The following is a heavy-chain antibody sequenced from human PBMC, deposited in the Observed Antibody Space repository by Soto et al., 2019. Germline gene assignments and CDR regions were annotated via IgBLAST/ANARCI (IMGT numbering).Heavy chain of an antibody. CDR3: AKDLIDYSNSYFDY. J-gene: IGHJ4*02. CDR1: GFSFSNYA. CDR2: ITSVGYT. D-gene: IGHD4-4*01. V-gene: IGHV3-23*01. Sequence: EVQLLESGGGLVQPGGSLRLSCATSGFSFSNYAMSWVRQAPGKGLEWVAAITSVGYTYYVDSLKGRFTISRDNYKNTLYLHMNSLRAEDTAVYYCAKDLIDYSNSYFDYWGQGTLVTVSS.